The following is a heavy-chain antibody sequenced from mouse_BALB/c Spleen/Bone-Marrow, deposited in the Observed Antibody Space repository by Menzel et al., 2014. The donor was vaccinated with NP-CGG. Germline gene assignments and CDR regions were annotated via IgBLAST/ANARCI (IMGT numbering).Heavy chain of an antibody. CDR3: ATRGDYSYAMDH. J-gene: IGHJ4*01. CDR1: GYTFSNYW. Sequence: QVQLQQSGAELVRPGSSVQISRKASGYTFSNYWMHWMKQRPGQGLEWIGQIYPGDGDTPYIGKFTGKATLTADKSSSTAYMQLSSLTSEDSAVYFPATRGDYSYAMDHSGQGTSVTVAA. V-gene: IGHV1-80*01. D-gene: IGHD1-1*01. CDR2: IYPGDGDT.